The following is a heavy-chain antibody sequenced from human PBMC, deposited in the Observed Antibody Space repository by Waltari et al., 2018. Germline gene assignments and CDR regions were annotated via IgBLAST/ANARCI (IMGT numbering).Heavy chain of an antibody. V-gene: IGHV1-3*03. Sequence: QVQLVQSGAEVKKPGASVRVSCKASGYTFTSYIMHWVRQAPGQRLEWMGWINAANGNTRYSQEFQGRVTITSDTSASTAYMELSSLRSEDMAVYYCARDNIGVTDYWGQGTLVTVSS. CDR3: ARDNIGVTDY. D-gene: IGHD2-21*02. CDR1: GYTFTSYI. J-gene: IGHJ4*02. CDR2: INAANGNT.